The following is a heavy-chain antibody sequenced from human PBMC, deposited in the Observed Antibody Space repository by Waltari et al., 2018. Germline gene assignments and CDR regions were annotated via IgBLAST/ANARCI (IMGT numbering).Heavy chain of an antibody. CDR3: ARPFLYGYYVHFDY. J-gene: IGHJ4*02. D-gene: IGHD4-17*01. Sequence: EVQLVESGGGLIQPGGSLRLSCAASGFTVSSNYMSWVRQAPGKGLEWVSVIYSGCSTYYADSGKGRFTISRDNSKNTLYLQMNSLRSEDTAVYYCARPFLYGYYVHFDYWGQGTLVTVSS. CDR1: GFTVSSNY. V-gene: IGHV3-53*01. CDR2: IYSGCST.